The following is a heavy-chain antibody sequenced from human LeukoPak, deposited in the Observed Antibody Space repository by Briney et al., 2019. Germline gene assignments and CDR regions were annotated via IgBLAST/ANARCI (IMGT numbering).Heavy chain of an antibody. CDR1: GFTFSSYA. Sequence: GGPLRLSCAASGFTFSSYAMSWVRQAPGKGLEWVSAISGSGGSTYYADSVKGRFTISRDNSKNTLYLQMNSLRAEDTAVYYCAKDWGYCSSTSCYTGGWFDPWGQGTLVTVSS. D-gene: IGHD2-2*02. CDR3: AKDWGYCSSTSCYTGGWFDP. V-gene: IGHV3-23*01. J-gene: IGHJ5*02. CDR2: ISGSGGST.